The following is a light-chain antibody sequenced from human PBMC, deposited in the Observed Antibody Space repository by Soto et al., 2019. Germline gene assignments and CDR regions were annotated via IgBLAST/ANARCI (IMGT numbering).Light chain of an antibody. CDR2: RNS. CDR1: SSNIGSNY. Sequence: QSALTQPPSASGTPGQRVTISCSGSSSNIGSNYVYWYQQLPGTVPQLLIYRNSERPSGVPDRFSGSKSDTSASLAISGLRSEDEADYYCAAWDDSLSGVVFGGGTKLTVL. J-gene: IGLJ2*01. CDR3: AAWDDSLSGVV. V-gene: IGLV1-47*01.